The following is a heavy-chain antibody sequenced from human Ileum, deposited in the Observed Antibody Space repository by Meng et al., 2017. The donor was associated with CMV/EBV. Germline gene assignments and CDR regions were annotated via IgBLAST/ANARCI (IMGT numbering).Heavy chain of an antibody. CDR2: IYYSGTT. V-gene: IGHV4-39*07. J-gene: IGHJ6*02. CDR1: GGSISSSSFY. Sequence: SETLSLTCTVPGGSISSSSFYWGWIRQPPGKGLEWIANIYYSGTTYDNPSLKSLFTISVDTSKNQFSLELRSLRSDDTAVYYCAREGKWKPLGYHSYSGMDVWGQGTTVTVSS. CDR3: AREGKWKPLGYHSYSGMDV. D-gene: IGHD1-1*01.